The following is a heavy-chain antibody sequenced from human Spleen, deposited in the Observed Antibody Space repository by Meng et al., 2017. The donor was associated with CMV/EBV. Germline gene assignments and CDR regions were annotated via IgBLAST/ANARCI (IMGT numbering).Heavy chain of an antibody. V-gene: IGHV3-21*01. J-gene: IGHJ4*02. CDR3: ASDSTGQYYFDH. CDR1: GFTFSSYS. Sequence: GGSLRLSCAASGFTFSSYSMNWVRQAPGKGLEWVSSISSSSSYIYYADSVKGRFTISRDNAKNSLDLQMNSLRAEDTAVYYCASDSTGQYYFDHWGQGTLVTVSS. CDR2: ISSSSSYI.